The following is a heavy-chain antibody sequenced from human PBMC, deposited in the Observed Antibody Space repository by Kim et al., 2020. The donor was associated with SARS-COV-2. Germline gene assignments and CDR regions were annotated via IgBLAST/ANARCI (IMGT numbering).Heavy chain of an antibody. CDR3: ATGVIAAAGTDYYYGLNV. V-gene: IGHV3-9*01. Sequence: GGSLRLSCAASGFTFDDYAMHWVRQAPGKGLEWVSGISWNSGSIGYADSVKGRFTISRDNAKNSLYLQMNSLRAEDTALYYWATGVIAAAGTDYYYGLNVWCQGTTVPV. J-gene: IGHJ6*02. D-gene: IGHD6-13*01. CDR2: ISWNSGSI. CDR1: GFTFDDYA.